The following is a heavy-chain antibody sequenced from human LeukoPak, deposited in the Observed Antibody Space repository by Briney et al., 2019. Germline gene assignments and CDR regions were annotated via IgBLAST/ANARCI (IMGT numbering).Heavy chain of an antibody. V-gene: IGHV3-23*01. Sequence: GGSLRLSCAASGFTFSSYAMSWVRQAPGKGLEWVSAISGSGGSTYYADSVKGRFTISRDNSENTLYLQMNSLRAEDTAVYYCAKERLGSITIFGVAFDYWGQGTWSPSPQ. D-gene: IGHD3-3*01. CDR2: ISGSGGST. J-gene: IGHJ4*02. CDR3: AKERLGSITIFGVAFDY. CDR1: GFTFSSYA.